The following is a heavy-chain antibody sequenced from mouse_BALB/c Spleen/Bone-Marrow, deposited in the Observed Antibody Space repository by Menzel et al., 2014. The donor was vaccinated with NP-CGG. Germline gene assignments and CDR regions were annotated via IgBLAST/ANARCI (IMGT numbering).Heavy chain of an antibody. CDR1: GFNIKDTY. V-gene: IGHV14-3*02. J-gene: IGHJ1*01. D-gene: IGHD2-14*01. CDR2: IDPAIFT. CDR3: ASYRYGWYFDV. Sequence: VQLQQSGAELVKPGASVKLSCTASGFNIKDTYLHWVKQRPEQGLDWIGRIDPAIFTKYDPKFQGKATITADTSSNTAYLHLSSLTPEDTAVCYCASYRYGWYFDVWGAGTTVTVSS.